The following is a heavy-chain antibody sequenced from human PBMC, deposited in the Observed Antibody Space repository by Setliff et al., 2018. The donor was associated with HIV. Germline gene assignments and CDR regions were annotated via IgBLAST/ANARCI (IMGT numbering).Heavy chain of an antibody. CDR1: GYTRTHLV. Sequence: ASVKVSCKVSGYTRTHLVRHWERHAPGQRLEWMGWINSGNGNTKFSQKFQGRITFTRDTSATTVYLEMRRLRSQDTGVYYCVRGGGYLDWLMYLLDFWGQGTLVTVSS. J-gene: IGHJ4*02. CDR2: INSGNGNT. D-gene: IGHD3-9*01. CDR3: VRGGGYLDWLMYLLDF. V-gene: IGHV1-3*01.